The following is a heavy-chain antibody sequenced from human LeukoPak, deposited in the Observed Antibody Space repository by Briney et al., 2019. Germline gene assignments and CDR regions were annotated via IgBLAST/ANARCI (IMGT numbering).Heavy chain of an antibody. V-gene: IGHV3-23*01. CDR1: GFTFSSYA. Sequence: PGGSLRLSCAASGFTFSSYAMSWVRQAPGKGLEWVSALSGSGGSTYYADSVKGRFTISRDNSKNTLYLQMNSLRAEDTAVYYCAKDLGLLGGYSNYRGQGTLVTVSS. CDR2: LSGSGGST. CDR3: AKDLGLLGGYSNY. J-gene: IGHJ4*02. D-gene: IGHD4-11*01.